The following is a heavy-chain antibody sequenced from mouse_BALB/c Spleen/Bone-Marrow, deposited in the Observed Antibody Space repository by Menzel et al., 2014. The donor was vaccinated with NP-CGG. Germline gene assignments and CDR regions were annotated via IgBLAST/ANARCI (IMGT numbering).Heavy chain of an antibody. Sequence: VQLKEFGAVLARPGASVRMSCKASGYTFTSFWMHWVKQRPGQGLEWIGAVYPGNNDTNYDQNFKGKAKLTAVTSTSTAYMEFSSLTNEDSAVYYCTRYYYGGRDWYFDVWGAGTTVTVSS. D-gene: IGHD1-1*01. V-gene: IGHV1-5*01. CDR3: TRYYYGGRDWYFDV. CDR2: VYPGNNDT. CDR1: GYTFTSFW. J-gene: IGHJ1*01.